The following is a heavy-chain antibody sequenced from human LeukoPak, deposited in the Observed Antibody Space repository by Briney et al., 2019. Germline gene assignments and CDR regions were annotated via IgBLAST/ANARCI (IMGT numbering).Heavy chain of an antibody. J-gene: IGHJ3*02. CDR3: ARGWELLNDAFDI. V-gene: IGHV4-39*01. CDR1: GGSISSSSYY. D-gene: IGHD1-26*01. CDR2: SYYRGST. Sequence: SETLSLTCPVSGGSISSSSYYWGWIRQPPGKGLEWIGSSYYRGSTYYNPSIKSRVTISVDTSKNQFSLKLNSVTAADTAVYYCARGWELLNDAFDIWGQGTMVTVSS.